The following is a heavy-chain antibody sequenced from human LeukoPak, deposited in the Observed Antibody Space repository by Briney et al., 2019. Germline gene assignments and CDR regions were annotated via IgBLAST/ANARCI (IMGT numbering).Heavy chain of an antibody. J-gene: IGHJ4*02. CDR3: ARDSQIYYRPYYFDY. CDR2: IIPIFGTA. D-gene: IGHD3-22*01. V-gene: IGHV1-69*05. CDR1: GYTFTSYG. Sequence: ASVKVSCKASGYTFTSYGISWVRQAPGQGLEWMGRIIPIFGTANYAQKFQGRVTITTDESTSTAYMELSSLRSEDTAVYYCARDSQIYYRPYYFDYWGQGTLVTVSS.